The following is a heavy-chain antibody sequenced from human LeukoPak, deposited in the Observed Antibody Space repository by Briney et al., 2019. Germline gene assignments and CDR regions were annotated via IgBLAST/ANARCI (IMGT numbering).Heavy chain of an antibody. CDR3: ARDRVPTYYYGSGGFWYFDY. CDR1: GGSISSGGYY. Sequence: PSQTLSLTCTVSGGSISSGGYYWSWIRQHPGKGLEWIGYIYYSGSTYYNPSLKSRVTISVDTSKYQFSLKLSSVTAADTAVYYCARDRVPTYYYGSGGFWYFDYWGQGTLVTVSS. J-gene: IGHJ4*02. CDR2: IYYSGST. V-gene: IGHV4-31*03. D-gene: IGHD3-10*01.